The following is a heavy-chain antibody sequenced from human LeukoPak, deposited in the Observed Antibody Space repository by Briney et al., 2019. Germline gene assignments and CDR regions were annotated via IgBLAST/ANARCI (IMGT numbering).Heavy chain of an antibody. J-gene: IGHJ3*02. CDR2: ISSGGSTI. Sequence: PGGSLRLSCAASGFTFSSFEMKWVRQAPGKGLEWVSYISSGGSTIYYADSVKGRFTISRDNAKNSLYLQMNSLRAEDTAVYYCARSLRVVPKGNAFDIWGQGTMVTVSS. D-gene: IGHD3-3*01. CDR3: ARSLRVVPKGNAFDI. CDR1: GFTFSSFE. V-gene: IGHV3-48*03.